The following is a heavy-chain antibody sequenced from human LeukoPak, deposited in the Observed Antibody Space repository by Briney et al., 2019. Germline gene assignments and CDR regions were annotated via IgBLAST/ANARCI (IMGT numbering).Heavy chain of an antibody. D-gene: IGHD3-22*01. V-gene: IGHV3-74*01. CDR3: ARISYDSSGYFDY. CDR2: ITSDGTNT. Sequence: GGSLRLSCAASGFTFRSSWMPWVRQAPGKGLVWVSRITSDGTNTNYAGSVKGRFTISRDSAKNTLYLEMNSLGAEDTAVYYCARISYDSSGYFDYWGQGTLVTVSS. CDR1: GFTFRSSW. J-gene: IGHJ4*02.